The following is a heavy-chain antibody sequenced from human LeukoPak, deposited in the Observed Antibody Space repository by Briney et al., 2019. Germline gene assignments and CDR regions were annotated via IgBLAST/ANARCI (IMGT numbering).Heavy chain of an antibody. Sequence: SETLSLTCTVSGYSISSGYYWGWIRQPPGKGLEWIGSIYHSGSTYYNPSLKSRVTISVDTSKNQFSLKLSSVTAADTAVYYCARVLDCTNGVCYFHYYYYMDVWGKGTTVTVSS. D-gene: IGHD2-8*01. CDR2: IYHSGST. CDR1: GYSISSGYY. V-gene: IGHV4-38-2*02. J-gene: IGHJ6*03. CDR3: ARVLDCTNGVCYFHYYYYMDV.